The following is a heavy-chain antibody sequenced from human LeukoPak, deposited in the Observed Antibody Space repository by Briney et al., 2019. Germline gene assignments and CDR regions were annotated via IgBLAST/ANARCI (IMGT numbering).Heavy chain of an antibody. Sequence: SETLSLTCTVSGDSISSSDYYWGWIRQPPGKGLGWIGTISYSGSTTYNPSLKSRVTISVDTSKNQFSLKLNAVTAADTAVYYCARRTYFDLWGRGTLVTVSS. V-gene: IGHV4-39*07. CDR1: GDSISSSDYY. J-gene: IGHJ2*01. CDR3: ARRTYFDL. CDR2: ISYSGST.